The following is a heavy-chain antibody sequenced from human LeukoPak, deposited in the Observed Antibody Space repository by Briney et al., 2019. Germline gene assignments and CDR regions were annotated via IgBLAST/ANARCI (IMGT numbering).Heavy chain of an antibody. J-gene: IGHJ4*02. Sequence: GQSLKVSCKVSGYSFTSYWIGWVRQMPGKGLEWMGIIYPGDSDTRYSPSFQGQVTISADKSISTAYLQWSSLKASDTAMYYCERHVVVVPAAIEEADYWGQGTLVTVSS. CDR1: GYSFTSYW. D-gene: IGHD2-2*02. V-gene: IGHV5-51*01. CDR2: IYPGDSDT. CDR3: ERHVVVVPAAIEEADY.